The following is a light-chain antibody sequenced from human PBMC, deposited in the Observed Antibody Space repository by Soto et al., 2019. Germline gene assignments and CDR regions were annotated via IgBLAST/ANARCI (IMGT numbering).Light chain of an antibody. CDR2: ATS. J-gene: IGKJ2*01. V-gene: IGKV3-15*01. Sequence: EIVMTQSPATLSVSPGERASLSCRASQSVSSNLAWYQQKPGQTPRLLIYATSTRATDIPARFSGSGSGTEFTLTISSLQSEDFAVYYCQQYGNSVPFTFGQGTKLEIK. CDR3: QQYGNSVPFT. CDR1: QSVSSN.